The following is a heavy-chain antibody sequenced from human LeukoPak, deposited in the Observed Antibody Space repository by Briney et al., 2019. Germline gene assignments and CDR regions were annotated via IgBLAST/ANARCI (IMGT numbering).Heavy chain of an antibody. Sequence: PSETLSLTCTVSGGSISSGGYSWSWIRQPPGKGLEWIGYISYSGSTYYNPSLKSRVTTSLDTSKNQFSLKLSSVTAADTAVYYCAKMSTAEVYFDYWGQGTLVTVSS. V-gene: IGHV4-30-4*07. CDR1: GGSISSGGYS. J-gene: IGHJ4*02. D-gene: IGHD5-24*01. CDR3: AKMSTAEVYFDY. CDR2: ISYSGST.